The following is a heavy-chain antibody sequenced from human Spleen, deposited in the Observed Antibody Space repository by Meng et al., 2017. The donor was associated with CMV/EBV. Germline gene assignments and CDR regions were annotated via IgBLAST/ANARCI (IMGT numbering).Heavy chain of an antibody. CDR3: AKHRTDFDY. D-gene: IGHD1-1*01. CDR2: IWYDGSNK. Sequence: LSWAASGFIFSNYGMHWVRQAPGKGLEWVAVIWYDGSNKYYADSVKGRFTISRDNSKNTLYLQMNSLRAEDTAVYYCAKHRTDFDYWGQGTLVTVSS. CDR1: GFIFSNYG. J-gene: IGHJ4*02. V-gene: IGHV3-33*06.